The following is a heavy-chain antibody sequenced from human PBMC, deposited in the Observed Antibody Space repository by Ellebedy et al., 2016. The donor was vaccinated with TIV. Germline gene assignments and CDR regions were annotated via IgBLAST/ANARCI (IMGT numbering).Heavy chain of an antibody. CDR3: ATGLGYGVLDF. J-gene: IGHJ4*02. CDR1: AGSSSGYY. V-gene: IGHV4-34*01. CDR2: TNQSGFT. D-gene: IGHD4-17*01. Sequence: MPSETLSLTCAPSAGSSSGYYWTWISPSPGKGLDCIGETNQSGFTNYNPSLKSRVTMSADTSKNQFSLKVTSVTAADTAIYYRATGLGYGVLDFWGQGTLVSVS.